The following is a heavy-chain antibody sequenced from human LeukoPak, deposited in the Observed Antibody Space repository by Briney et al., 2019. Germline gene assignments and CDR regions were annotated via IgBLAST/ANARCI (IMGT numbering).Heavy chain of an antibody. CDR3: ARHPGRSNWFDT. J-gene: IGHJ5*02. V-gene: IGHV4-39*01. CDR1: GGSINNDVYY. CDR2: IHNSGNT. D-gene: IGHD3-10*01. Sequence: SETLSLTCTVSGGSINNDVYYWDWIRQTPGKGLEWIGNIHNSGNTYYKSSLKSRVGMSIDTSQHQFSLRLSSVTAADTAVYYCARHPGRSNWFDTWGQGILVTISS.